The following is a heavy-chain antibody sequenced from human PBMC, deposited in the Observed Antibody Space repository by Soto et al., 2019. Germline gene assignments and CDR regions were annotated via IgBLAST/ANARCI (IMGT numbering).Heavy chain of an antibody. CDR3: ATFSYCSSTSCYARGAAFDI. J-gene: IGHJ3*02. Sequence: QVQLVQSGAEVKKPGASVKVSCKASGYTFTSYYMHWVRQAPGQGLEWMGIINPSGGSTSYAQKFQGRVTMTRDTSTSKGYMELSSLRSEDTAVYYCATFSYCSSTSCYARGAAFDIWGQGTMVTVSS. D-gene: IGHD2-2*01. CDR1: GYTFTSYY. CDR2: INPSGGST. V-gene: IGHV1-46*03.